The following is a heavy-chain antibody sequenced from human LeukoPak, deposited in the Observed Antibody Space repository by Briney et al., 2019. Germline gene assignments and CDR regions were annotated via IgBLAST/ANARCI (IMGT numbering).Heavy chain of an antibody. CDR2: IYTSGTT. Sequence: PSETLSLTCAVSGGSISSFYWSWIRQPAGKGLEWIGRIYTSGTTNYNPSLKSRVTMSVDTSKNQFSLKLSSVTAADTAVYYCARLRAAAGPYYFDYWGQGTLATVSP. D-gene: IGHD6-13*01. J-gene: IGHJ4*02. V-gene: IGHV4-4*07. CDR1: GGSISSFY. CDR3: ARLRAAAGPYYFDY.